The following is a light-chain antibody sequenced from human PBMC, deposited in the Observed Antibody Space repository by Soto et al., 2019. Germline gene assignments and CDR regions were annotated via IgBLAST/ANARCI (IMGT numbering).Light chain of an antibody. Sequence: EIVLTQSPDTLSLSPGERATLSCRASQSVRSSLAWYQQKPGQAPRLLIYDASNRDTGIPARFSGSGSGTDFTLTISSLEPEDFAVYYCQERSNWPPEVTFGPGNKVDIK. V-gene: IGKV3-11*01. CDR2: DAS. CDR3: QERSNWPPEVT. J-gene: IGKJ3*01. CDR1: QSVRSS.